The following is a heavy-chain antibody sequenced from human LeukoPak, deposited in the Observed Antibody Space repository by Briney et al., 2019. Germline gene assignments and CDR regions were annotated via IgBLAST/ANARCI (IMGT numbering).Heavy chain of an antibody. V-gene: IGHV3-53*01. D-gene: IGHD4-11*01. CDR3: AKDGVDYSFEY. Sequence: GGSLRLSCAASGFTVSSSFMSWVRQAPGEGLEWVSVIYSGGSTYYADSVKGRFTISRDNSKNTLYLQMNSLRADDTAVYYRAKDGVDYSFEYWGQGTLVTVSS. J-gene: IGHJ4*02. CDR1: GFTVSSSF. CDR2: IYSGGST.